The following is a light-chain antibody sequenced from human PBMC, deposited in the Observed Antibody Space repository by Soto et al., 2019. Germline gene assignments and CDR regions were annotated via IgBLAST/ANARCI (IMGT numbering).Light chain of an antibody. J-gene: IGKJ1*01. CDR3: QQYGSSSTWT. Sequence: EIVLTQSPGTLSLSPGERATLSCRASQSVSSAYLAWYQHKPGQPPTHLIYAASSRVTGIPDRFSGSGSGTDFTLTISRLEPEDFAVYYWQQYGSSSTWTSGQGTKVEIK. CDR1: QSVSSAY. V-gene: IGKV3-20*01. CDR2: AAS.